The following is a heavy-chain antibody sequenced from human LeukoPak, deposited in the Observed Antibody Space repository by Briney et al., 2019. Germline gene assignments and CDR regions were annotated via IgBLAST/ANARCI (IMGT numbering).Heavy chain of an antibody. Sequence: ASVKVSCKVSGYTLTELSMHWVRQAPRKALEWMGGFDPEDGETIYAQKFQGRVTMTEDTSTDTAYMELSSLRSEDTAVYYCATDSSPGTVTGGGWFDPWGQGTLVTVSS. CDR1: GYTLTELS. D-gene: IGHD4-17*01. CDR3: ATDSSPGTVTGGGWFDP. CDR2: FDPEDGET. V-gene: IGHV1-24*01. J-gene: IGHJ5*02.